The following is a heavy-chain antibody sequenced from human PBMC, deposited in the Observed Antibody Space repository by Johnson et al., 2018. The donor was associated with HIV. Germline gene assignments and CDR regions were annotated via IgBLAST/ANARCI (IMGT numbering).Heavy chain of an antibody. V-gene: IGHV3-11*04. CDR3: ARSKDCSVGTCPDGLDI. D-gene: IGHD2-15*01. CDR2: ISSSGSTI. J-gene: IGHJ3*02. Sequence: QVQLVESWGGLVKPGGSLRLSCAASGLTFSDYDMSWIRQAPGKGLEWVSYISSSGSTIYYADSVTGRFTISRDNSKNTLYMQMNSLKAEDTAVYYCARSKDCSVGTCPDGLDIWGQGTMVIVSS. CDR1: GLTFSDYD.